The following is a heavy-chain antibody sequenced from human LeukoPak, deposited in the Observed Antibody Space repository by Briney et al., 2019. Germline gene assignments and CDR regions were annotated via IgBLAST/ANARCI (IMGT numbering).Heavy chain of an antibody. CDR3: ARDPWIHPSFDY. D-gene: IGHD5-18*01. CDR1: GGTFSSYA. J-gene: IGHJ4*02. CDR2: IIPILGIA. V-gene: IGHV1-69*04. Sequence: SVKVSCKASGGTFSSYAISWVRQAPGQGLEWMGRIIPILGIANYAQKFQGRVTMTRDTSTSTVYMELSSLRSEDTAVYYCARDPWIHPSFDYWGQGTLVTVSS.